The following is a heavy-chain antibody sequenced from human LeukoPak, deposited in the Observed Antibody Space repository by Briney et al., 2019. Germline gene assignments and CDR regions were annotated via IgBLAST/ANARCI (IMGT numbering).Heavy chain of an antibody. V-gene: IGHV3-73*01. CDR3: TRHEITMVRRVIITLDY. Sequence: GGSLRLSCAASGFTFSGSAMHWVRQASGKGLEWVGRIRSKANSYATAYAASVKGRFTISRDDSKNTAYLQMNSLKTEDTAVYYCTRHEITMVRRVIITLDYWGQGTLVTVSS. J-gene: IGHJ4*02. D-gene: IGHD3-10*01. CDR2: IRSKANSYAT. CDR1: GFTFSGSA.